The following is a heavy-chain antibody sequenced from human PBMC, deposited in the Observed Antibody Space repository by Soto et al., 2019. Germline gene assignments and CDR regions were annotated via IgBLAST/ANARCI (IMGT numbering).Heavy chain of an antibody. V-gene: IGHV1-69*13. Sequence: ASVKVSCKASGGTFSSYAISWVRQAPGQGLEWMGGIIPILGTANYAQKFQGRVTITADESTSTAYMELSSLRSEDTAVYYCARGPYYYDSSGYYYFDYWGQGTLVTVSS. CDR2: IIPILGTA. D-gene: IGHD3-22*01. CDR3: ARGPYYYDSSGYYYFDY. CDR1: GGTFSSYA. J-gene: IGHJ4*02.